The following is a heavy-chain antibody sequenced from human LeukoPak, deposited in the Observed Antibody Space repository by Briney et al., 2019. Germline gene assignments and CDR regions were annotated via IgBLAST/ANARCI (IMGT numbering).Heavy chain of an antibody. Sequence: PGGSLRLSCAASGFSFSSYYMSWVRQAPGKGQEWVALINPDGNERYYVDSVKGRFTISRDNARNSLYLQMDSLRDDDTAMYFCTRDLAAVPGPRMDVWGQGTTVTVSS. CDR2: INPDGNER. J-gene: IGHJ6*02. CDR1: GFSFSSYY. CDR3: TRDLAAVPGPRMDV. D-gene: IGHD6-19*01. V-gene: IGHV3-7*03.